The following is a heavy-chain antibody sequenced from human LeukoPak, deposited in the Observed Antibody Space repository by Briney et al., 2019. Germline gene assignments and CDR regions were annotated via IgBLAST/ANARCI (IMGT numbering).Heavy chain of an antibody. CDR3: ARNVEYAAATLFKMYYFDY. CDR2: INPNSGGT. J-gene: IGHJ4*02. V-gene: IGHV1-2*02. Sequence: ASVKVSCKASGYTFTGYYMHWVRQAPGQGLEWMGWINPNSGGTNYAQKFQGRVTMTRDTSISTAYMELSRLRSDDTAVYYCARNVEYAAATLFKMYYFDYWGQGTLVTVSS. D-gene: IGHD2-15*01. CDR1: GYTFTGYY.